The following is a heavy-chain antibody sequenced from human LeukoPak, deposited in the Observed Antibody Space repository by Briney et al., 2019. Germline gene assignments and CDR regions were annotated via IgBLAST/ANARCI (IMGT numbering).Heavy chain of an antibody. CDR3: ATGNYYDFWSGYRYFDY. J-gene: IGHJ4*02. CDR2: IIPIFGTA. D-gene: IGHD3-3*01. Sequence: LVKVSCKASGGTFSSYAISWVRQAPGQGLEWMGGIIPIFGTANYAQKFQGRVTITADESTSTAYMELSSLRFEDTAVYYCATGNYYDFWSGYRYFDYWGQGTLVTVSS. CDR1: GGTFSSYA. V-gene: IGHV1-69*13.